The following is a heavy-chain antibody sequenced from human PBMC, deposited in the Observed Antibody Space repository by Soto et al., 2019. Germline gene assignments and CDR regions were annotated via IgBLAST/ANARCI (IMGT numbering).Heavy chain of an antibody. CDR1: GFTFSSYA. J-gene: IGHJ4*02. V-gene: IGHV3-23*01. D-gene: IGHD6-19*01. CDR3: AKVWVNIAVAPDSFHY. Sequence: GGSLRLSCAASGFTFSSYAMSWVRQAPGKGLEWVSAISGSGGSTYYADSVKGRFTISRDNSKNTLYLQMNSLRAEDTAVYYCAKVWVNIAVAPDSFHYRGQGTLVSVSS. CDR2: ISGSGGST.